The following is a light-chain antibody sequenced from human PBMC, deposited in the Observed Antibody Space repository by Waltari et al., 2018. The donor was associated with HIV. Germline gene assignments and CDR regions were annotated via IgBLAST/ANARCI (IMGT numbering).Light chain of an antibody. CDR2: RVS. CDR1: ENLVYRDGYTY. Sequence: TQSPVSLSVTLGQPASISCSSTENLVYRDGYTYLNWFRQRPGQSPRRLIYRVSNLDTGVADRVRGSGSGMNFTLTISRVEAEDVGVFYCMQGTHWPPSFGRGTRLDIK. J-gene: IGKJ2*03. CDR3: MQGTHWPPS. V-gene: IGKV2-30*01.